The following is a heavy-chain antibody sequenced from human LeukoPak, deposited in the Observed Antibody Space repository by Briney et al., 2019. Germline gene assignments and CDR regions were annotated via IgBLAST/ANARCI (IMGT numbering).Heavy chain of an antibody. CDR2: INADGSST. J-gene: IGHJ5*02. Sequence: GGSLRLSCASSGFTFSSYAMSWVRQPPGKGLVWVSRINADGSSTTYADSVKGRSTISRDNARNTLYLQMNSLRAEDAAVYYCARERFDPWGQGTLVTVSS. CDR1: GFTFSSYA. CDR3: ARERFDP. V-gene: IGHV3-74*01.